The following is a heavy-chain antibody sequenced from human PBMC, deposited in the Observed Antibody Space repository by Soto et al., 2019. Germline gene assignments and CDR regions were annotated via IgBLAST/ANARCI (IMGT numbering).Heavy chain of an antibody. CDR1: GFTFSSYT. CDR2: ISYDGRNK. CDR3: ASPRQPYSYSWGGLDY. J-gene: IGHJ4*02. Sequence: QVQLVESGGGVVQPGRSLSLSCAASGFTFSSYTLHWVRQAPGKGLEWVAVISYDGRNKYYADSVRGRVTISRDNSRNTLDLQNNSLRAEETAVYYCASPRQPYSYSWGGLDYWGQGSLVTVSS. V-gene: IGHV3-30*04. D-gene: IGHD3-16*01.